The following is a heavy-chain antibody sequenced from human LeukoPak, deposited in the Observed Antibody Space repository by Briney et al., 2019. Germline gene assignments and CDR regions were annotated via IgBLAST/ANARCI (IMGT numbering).Heavy chain of an antibody. CDR1: GFTFSNYW. CDR2: INSDGSST. CDR3: ARGMTDLGDY. J-gene: IGHJ4*02. Sequence: GGSLRLSCAASGFTFSNYWMYWVRQAPGKGLVWVSRINSDGSSTSYADSVKGRFTISRDNVKNTLYLQMNSLRADDTAVYYCARGMTDLGDYWGQGTLVTVSS. V-gene: IGHV3-74*01.